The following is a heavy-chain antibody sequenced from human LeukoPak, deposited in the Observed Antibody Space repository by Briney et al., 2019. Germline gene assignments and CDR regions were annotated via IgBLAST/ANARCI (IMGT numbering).Heavy chain of an antibody. CDR2: ISWDSGRI. CDR1: GFTFDDYA. D-gene: IGHD3-22*01. V-gene: IGHV3-9*01. J-gene: IGHJ4*02. CDR3: AKDTATGIVIITRGLDY. Sequence: GGSLRLSCVASGFTFDDYAMHWVRQAPGKGLEWVSGISWDSGRIGYADSVKGRFTISRDNAKNSLYLQMNSPRAEDTALYYCAKDTATGIVIITRGLDYWGQGTLVTVSS.